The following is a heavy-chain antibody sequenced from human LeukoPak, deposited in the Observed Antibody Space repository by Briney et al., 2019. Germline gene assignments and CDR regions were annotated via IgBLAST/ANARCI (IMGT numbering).Heavy chain of an antibody. J-gene: IGHJ3*02. Sequence: GGSLRLSCAASGFTFSSYAMSWVRQAPGKGLEWVSSISYSGGSTYYADSVKGHFTISRDNSKNTLFLQMSGLRAEDTALYYCAKGSGSDAFDIWGQGTMVTVSP. CDR3: AKGSGSDAFDI. CDR2: ISYSGGST. CDR1: GFTFSSYA. V-gene: IGHV3-23*01.